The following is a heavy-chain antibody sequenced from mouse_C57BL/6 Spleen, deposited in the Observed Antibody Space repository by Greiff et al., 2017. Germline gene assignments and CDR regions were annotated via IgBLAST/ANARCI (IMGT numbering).Heavy chain of an antibody. CDR2: INPYNGDT. J-gene: IGHJ4*01. CDR1: GYSFTGYF. CDR3: ARWVDGYYAMGY. V-gene: IGHV1-20*01. Sequence: VQLQQSGPELVKPGASVKISCKASGYSFTGYFMNWVMQSHGKSLEWIGRINPYNGDTFYNQKFKGKATLTVDKSSSTAHMELRSLTSEDSAVNYCARWVDGYYAMGYWGQGTSVTVSS. D-gene: IGHD2-3*01.